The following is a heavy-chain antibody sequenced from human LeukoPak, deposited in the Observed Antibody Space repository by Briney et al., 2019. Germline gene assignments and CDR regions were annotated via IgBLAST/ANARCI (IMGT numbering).Heavy chain of an antibody. CDR1: GYTFTGYY. Sequence: ASVKVSCKASGYTFTGYYMHWVRQAPGQGLEWMGWINPNSGGTNYAQKFQGRVTMTRDTSISTAYMELSRLRSDDKAVYYCARAATAIDFWSRERYFQHWGQGTLVTVSS. V-gene: IGHV1-2*02. CDR2: INPNSGGT. CDR3: ARAATAIDFWSRERYFQH. J-gene: IGHJ1*01. D-gene: IGHD3-3*01.